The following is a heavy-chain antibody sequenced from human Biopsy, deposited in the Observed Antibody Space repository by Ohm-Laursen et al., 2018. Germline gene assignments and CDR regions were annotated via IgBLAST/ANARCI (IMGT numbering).Heavy chain of an antibody. V-gene: IGHV4-61*01. CDR2: IYDRGSTA. D-gene: IGHD6-19*01. Sequence: GTLSLTCPVSGDSASSGSFYWTWIRQPPGQGLEYIGYIYDRGSTANYNPSLESRVTMSVDMPKNQFSLKLSSVTAAGTAIYYCARGMRSSGWPYFDSWGQGTLVTVSS. J-gene: IGHJ4*02. CDR3: ARGMRSSGWPYFDS. CDR1: GDSASSGSFY.